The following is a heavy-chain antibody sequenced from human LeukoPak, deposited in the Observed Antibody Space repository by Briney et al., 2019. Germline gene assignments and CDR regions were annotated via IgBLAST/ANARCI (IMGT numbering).Heavy chain of an antibody. CDR3: AHSGDYYDGWNY. J-gene: IGHJ4*02. V-gene: IGHV2-5*02. CDR1: GFSLSTSGVG. Sequence: SGPTLVKPTQTLTLTCTFSGFSLSTSGVGVGWIRQPPGKALEWLALIYWGDDKRYSPSLKNRLTLTKDTSKNQVVLTMTNMDPVDTATYYCAHSGDYYDGWNYWGQGTLVTVSS. CDR2: IYWGDDK. D-gene: IGHD4-23*01.